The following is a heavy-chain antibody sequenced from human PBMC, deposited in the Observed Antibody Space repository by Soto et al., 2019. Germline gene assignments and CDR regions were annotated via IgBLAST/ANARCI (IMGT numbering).Heavy chain of an antibody. CDR1: GYSFTCDG. CDR3: ARSPLGQQLPSLDY. Sequence: PGESLKISCKGSGYSFTCDGSSWVRQMPGKGLEWMGRIDPSDSYTNYSPSFQGHFTISADKSISTAYLQWSSLKASDTAMYYCARSPLGQQLPSLDYWGQGTLVTVSS. CDR2: IDPSDSYT. D-gene: IGHD6-13*01. J-gene: IGHJ4*02. V-gene: IGHV5-10-1*01.